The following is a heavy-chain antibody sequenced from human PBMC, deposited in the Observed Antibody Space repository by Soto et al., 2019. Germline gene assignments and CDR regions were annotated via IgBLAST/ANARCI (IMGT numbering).Heavy chain of an antibody. V-gene: IGHV3-23*01. Sequence: GGSLRLSCAASGFIFSNYAMNWVRQAPGKGLEWVSFVSANADGTFYADSVKGRFSISRDNSKNTLYLQMNNLRAEDTAIYYCSKGRLSFDFWGQGTLVTVSS. CDR1: GFIFSNYA. CDR2: VSANADGT. J-gene: IGHJ4*02. CDR3: SKGRLSFDF.